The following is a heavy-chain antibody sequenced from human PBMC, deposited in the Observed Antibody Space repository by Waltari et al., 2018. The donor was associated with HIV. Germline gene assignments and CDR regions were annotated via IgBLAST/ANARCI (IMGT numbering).Heavy chain of an antibody. V-gene: IGHV3-48*03. CDR1: GFTFSHYE. D-gene: IGHD6-19*01. CDR2: ISAGGTK. Sequence: EVRLVESGGGLVQPGGSLSLSCAGPGFTFSHYEMTWVRQAPGKGLEWISYISAGGTKYYADSVKGRFSISRDNAKNSLYLQMNSLRAEDTAVYYCAKAVGDTSGRYWGGDVWGQGTTVTVSS. J-gene: IGHJ6*02. CDR3: AKAVGDTSGRYWGGDV.